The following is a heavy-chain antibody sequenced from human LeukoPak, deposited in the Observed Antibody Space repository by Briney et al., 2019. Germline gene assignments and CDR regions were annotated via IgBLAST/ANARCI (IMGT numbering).Heavy chain of an antibody. CDR1: GASVSSYY. Sequence: SETLSLTCTVSGASVSSYYWSWIRQHPGKGLEWIGYIYYSGSTYYNPSLKSRVTISVDTSKNQFSLKLSSVTAADTAVYYCARRTIFGVAPFDYWGQGTLVTVSS. J-gene: IGHJ4*02. V-gene: IGHV4-59*06. CDR3: ARRTIFGVAPFDY. CDR2: IYYSGST. D-gene: IGHD3-3*01.